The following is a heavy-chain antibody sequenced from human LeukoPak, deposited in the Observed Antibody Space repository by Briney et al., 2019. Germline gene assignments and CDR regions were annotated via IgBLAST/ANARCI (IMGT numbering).Heavy chain of an antibody. CDR3: ARVVRAAAGTLGNDY. CDR2: IYYSGST. CDR1: GGSISSYY. Sequence: PSETLSLTCTVSGGSISSYYWSWIRQPPGKGLEWIGYIYYSGSTNYNPSLKSRVTISVDTSKNQFSLKPSSVTAADTAVYYCARVVRAAAGTLGNDYWGQGTLVTVSS. J-gene: IGHJ4*02. V-gene: IGHV4-59*01. D-gene: IGHD6-13*01.